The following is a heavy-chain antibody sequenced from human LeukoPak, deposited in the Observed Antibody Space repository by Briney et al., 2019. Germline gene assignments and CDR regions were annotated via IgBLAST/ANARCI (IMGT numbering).Heavy chain of an antibody. D-gene: IGHD5-18*01. CDR2: INPNSGGT. V-gene: IGHV1-2*02. J-gene: IGHJ4*02. CDR1: GYTLTGYY. Sequence: ASVKVSCKASGYTLTGYYMHWVRQAPGQGLEWMGWINPNSGGTNYAQKFQGRVTMTRDTSISTAYMELSRLRSDDTAVYYCARDRAYSHGYAECPDYWGQGTPVTVSS. CDR3: ARDRAYSHGYAECPDY.